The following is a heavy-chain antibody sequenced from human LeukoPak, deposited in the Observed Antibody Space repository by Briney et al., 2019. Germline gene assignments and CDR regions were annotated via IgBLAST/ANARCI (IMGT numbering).Heavy chain of an antibody. V-gene: IGHV4-39*07. CDR2: IYYSGST. CDR1: GGSISSSTYH. Sequence: PSETLSLTCIVSGGSISSSTYHWGWIRQTPGKGLEWIASIYYSGSTYYNPSLKSRVTISMDKPKNQFSLKLSSVTAADTAVYYCARSFTYYYYYMDVWGKGTTVTVSS. CDR3: ARSFTYYYYYMDV. J-gene: IGHJ6*03.